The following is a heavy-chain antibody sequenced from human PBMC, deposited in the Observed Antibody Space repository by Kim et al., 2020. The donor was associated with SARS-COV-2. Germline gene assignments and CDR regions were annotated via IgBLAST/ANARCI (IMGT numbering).Heavy chain of an antibody. V-gene: IGHV4-59*13. Sequence: SETLSLTCTVSGGSMSSFYWSWIRQPPGKGLEWIGYIYYSGSTNYNPSLKSRVTISVDTSKNKFSLRLSSVSAADTAGYFCARGQYNSGWDLDYCGQG. CDR1: GGSMSSFY. J-gene: IGHJ4*02. D-gene: IGHD6-19*01. CDR3: ARGQYNSGWDLDY. CDR2: IYYSGST.